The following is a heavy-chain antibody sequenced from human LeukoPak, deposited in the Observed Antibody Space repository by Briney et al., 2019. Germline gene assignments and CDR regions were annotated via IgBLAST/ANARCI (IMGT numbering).Heavy chain of an antibody. CDR1: GFTFSSYG. D-gene: IGHD5-12*01. V-gene: IGHV3-30*18. CDR2: ISYDGGNK. CDR3: VKRGNSGYDLNDAFDI. Sequence: GGSLRLSCAASGFTFSSYGMHWVRQAPGKGLEWVAVISYDGGNKYYADSVKGRFTISRDNSKNTLELQMNSLRAEDTAVYYCVKRGNSGYDLNDAFDIWGQGTMVTVSS. J-gene: IGHJ3*02.